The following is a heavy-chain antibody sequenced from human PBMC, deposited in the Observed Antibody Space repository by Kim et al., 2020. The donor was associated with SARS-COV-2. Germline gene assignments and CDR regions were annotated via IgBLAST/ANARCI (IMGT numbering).Heavy chain of an antibody. D-gene: IGHD3-3*01. CDR1: GYSFTSYW. CDR2: IYPGDSDT. V-gene: IGHV5-51*01. CDR3: ARERITIFGVEPTRTFDI. J-gene: IGHJ3*02. Sequence: ESLKISCKGSGYSFTSYWIGWVRQMPGKGLEWMGIIYPGDSDTTYSPSFQGQVTISADKSISTAYLQWSSLKASDTAMYYCARERITIFGVEPTRTFDIWGQGTMVTVSS.